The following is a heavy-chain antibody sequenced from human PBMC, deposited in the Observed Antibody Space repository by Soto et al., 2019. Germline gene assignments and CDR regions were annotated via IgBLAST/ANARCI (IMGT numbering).Heavy chain of an antibody. CDR3: ARTLLKWDPGAWFDP. J-gene: IGHJ5*02. CDR1: GCSLSRGVYY. CDR2: IYYSGST. D-gene: IGHD1-26*01. Sequence: SETLSLTCTFSGCSLSRGVYYWRWIRPHPGKGLEWIGYIYYSGSTYYNPSLKSRVTISVDTSKNQFSLKLSSVTAADTAVYYCARTLLKWDPGAWFDPWGQGTRVNVSA. V-gene: IGHV4-31*03.